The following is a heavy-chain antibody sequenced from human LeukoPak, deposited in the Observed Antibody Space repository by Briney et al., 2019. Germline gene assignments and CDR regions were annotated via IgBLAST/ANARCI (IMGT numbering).Heavy chain of an antibody. D-gene: IGHD6-13*01. CDR1: GGTFSSYA. CDR3: ARDNSSSWYGY. J-gene: IGHJ4*02. CDR2: IIPILGIA. V-gene: IGHV1-69*04. Sequence: ASVEVSCKASGGTFSSYAISWVRQAPGQGLEWMGRIIPILGIANYAQKFQGRVTITADKSTSTAYMELSSLRSEDTAVYYCARDNSSSWYGYWGQGTLVTVSS.